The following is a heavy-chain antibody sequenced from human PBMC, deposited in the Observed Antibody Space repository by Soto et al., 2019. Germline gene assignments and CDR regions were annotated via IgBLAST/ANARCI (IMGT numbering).Heavy chain of an antibody. V-gene: IGHV3-23*01. Sequence: GGSLRLSCAASGFTFSSYAMHWVRQAPGKGLEWVAAISGTGSSKYYADSVKGRFTISRDNSKNTLYLQMNSLRVEDTAVYYCAKDRLGGNFDYWGQGTQVTVSS. CDR3: AKDRLGGNFDY. CDR2: ISGTGSSK. J-gene: IGHJ4*02. CDR1: GFTFSSYA.